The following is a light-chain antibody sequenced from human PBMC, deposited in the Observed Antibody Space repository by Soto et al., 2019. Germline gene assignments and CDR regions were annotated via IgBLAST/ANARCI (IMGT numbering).Light chain of an antibody. CDR3: SSYTSSSTLRDNYV. V-gene: IGLV2-14*01. CDR1: SSDVGGYNY. Sequence: QSALTQPASVSGSPGQSITIPCTGTSSDVGGYNYVSWYQQHPGKAPKLMIYDVSNRPSGVSNRFSGSKSGNTASLTISGLQAEDEADYYCSSYTSSSTLRDNYVFGTGTKVTVL. CDR2: DVS. J-gene: IGLJ1*01.